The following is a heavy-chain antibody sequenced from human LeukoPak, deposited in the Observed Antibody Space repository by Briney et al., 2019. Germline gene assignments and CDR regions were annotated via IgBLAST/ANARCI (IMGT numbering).Heavy chain of an antibody. Sequence: PSETLSLTCAVYGGSFSCYYWSWIRQPPGKGLEWIGEINHSGSTNYNPSLKSRVTISVDTSKNQFSLKLSSVTAADTAVYYCASYDSSGYYYFDYWGQGTLVTVSS. J-gene: IGHJ4*02. CDR1: GGSFSCYY. CDR3: ASYDSSGYYYFDY. CDR2: INHSGST. D-gene: IGHD3-22*01. V-gene: IGHV4-34*01.